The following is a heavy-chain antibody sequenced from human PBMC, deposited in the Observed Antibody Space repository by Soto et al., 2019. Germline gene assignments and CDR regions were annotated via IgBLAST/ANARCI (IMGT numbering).Heavy chain of an antibody. V-gene: IGHV3-33*01. CDR1: GFTFSTYA. J-gene: IGHJ4*02. CDR2: IWYDGSNK. Sequence: QVQLVESGGGVVQPGRSLRLSCVASGFTFSTYAMHWVRQAPGKGLEWVALIWYDGSNKYYADSVKGRFTISRDNSKNTLYLQMNSLRADDTGVYYCAREGSSLVTSGSYLHSWGQGTPVTVSS. D-gene: IGHD3-10*01. CDR3: AREGSSLVTSGSYLHS.